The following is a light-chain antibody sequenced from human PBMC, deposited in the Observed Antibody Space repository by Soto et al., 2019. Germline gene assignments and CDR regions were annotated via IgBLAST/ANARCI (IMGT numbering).Light chain of an antibody. CDR1: SSNIGSNT. CDR3: AAWDDSLNAVV. CDR2: GHN. V-gene: IGLV1-44*01. J-gene: IGLJ2*01. Sequence: QPVLTQPPSASGTPGQRVTISCSGSSSNIGSNTVNWYQQLPGTDPKLLIYGHNLRPSGVPDRFSGSKSGTSASLAISGLQSEDEADYYCAAWDDSLNAVVFGGGTKVTVL.